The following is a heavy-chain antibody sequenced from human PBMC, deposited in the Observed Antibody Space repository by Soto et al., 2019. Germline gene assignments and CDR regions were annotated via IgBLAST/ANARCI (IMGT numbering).Heavy chain of an antibody. CDR2: IDTSGTKI. Sequence: PGGSLRLSCAASGYTFSDYYMSWIRQAPGKGLEWISYIDTSGTKIYYADSVKGRFTITRGNAENSLYLEMNSLRDEDTAVYYCARHYDMWSGYLSPVDYWGQGTLVTVSS. CDR3: ARHYDMWSGYLSPVDY. CDR1: GYTFSDYY. D-gene: IGHD3-3*01. V-gene: IGHV3-11*01. J-gene: IGHJ4*02.